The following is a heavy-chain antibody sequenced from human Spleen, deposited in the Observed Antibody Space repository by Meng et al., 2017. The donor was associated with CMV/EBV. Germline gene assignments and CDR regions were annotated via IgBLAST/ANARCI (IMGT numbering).Heavy chain of an antibody. J-gene: IGHJ3*02. V-gene: IGHV3-23*01. D-gene: IGHD3-22*01. CDR1: GGTFSSYA. CDR2: ISGSNDNT. Sequence: GSVKVSCKASGGTFSSYAISWVRQAPGKGLEWVSGISGSNDNTYYADSVKGRFTISRDNSKQNVFLQMNSLRAEDTAIYYCARPPFMTMILETYHAFDIWGQGTMVTVSS. CDR3: ARPPFMTMILETYHAFDI.